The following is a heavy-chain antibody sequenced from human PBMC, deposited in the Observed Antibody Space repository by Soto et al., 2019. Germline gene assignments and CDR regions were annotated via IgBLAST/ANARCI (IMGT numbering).Heavy chain of an antibody. V-gene: IGHV1-8*01. Sequence: QVQLVQSGDEVKKPGASVKVSCKASGYTFTSYDINWVRQAVGQGLEWMGWMSPNSGSTGYAPKFQDRLTMTRDTSISTAYMELSSLRSEDTAVYYCYDLNYWGQGTLVTVSS. J-gene: IGHJ4*02. CDR3: YDLNY. CDR2: MSPNSGST. CDR1: GYTFTSYD. D-gene: IGHD3-22*01.